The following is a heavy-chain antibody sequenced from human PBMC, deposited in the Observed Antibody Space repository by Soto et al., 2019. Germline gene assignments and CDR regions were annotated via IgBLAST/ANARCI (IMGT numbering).Heavy chain of an antibody. CDR2: IKQDGSEK. Sequence: EVQLVESGGGLVQRGGSLRLFCTASGLPFSSYWMSWVRQAPGKGLEWVANIKQDGSEKYYVDSVKGRFTISRDNAKNSLYLQINSLRAEDTAVYYCATGAIMFNYWGQGTLVTVSS. CDR1: GLPFSSYW. V-gene: IGHV3-7*01. CDR3: ATGAIMFNY. J-gene: IGHJ4*02. D-gene: IGHD3-16*01.